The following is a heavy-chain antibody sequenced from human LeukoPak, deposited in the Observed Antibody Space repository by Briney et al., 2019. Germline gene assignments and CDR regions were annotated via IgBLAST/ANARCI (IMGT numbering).Heavy chain of an antibody. CDR3: ARRSGWYGFDY. CDR1: GGSISSGSYY. D-gene: IGHD6-19*01. Sequence: SETLSLTCTVSGGSISSGSYYWSWIRQPPGKGLEWIGEINHSGSTNYNPSLKSRVTISVDTSKNQFSLKLSSVTAADTAVYYCARRSGWYGFDYWGQGTLVTVSS. CDR2: INHSGST. V-gene: IGHV4-39*07. J-gene: IGHJ4*02.